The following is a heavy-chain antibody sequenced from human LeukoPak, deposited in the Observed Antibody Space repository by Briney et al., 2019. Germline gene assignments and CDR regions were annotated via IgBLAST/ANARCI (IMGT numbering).Heavy chain of an antibody. CDR2: ISVTGDST. D-gene: IGHD3-9*01. CDR1: GFTFSVYP. Sequence: GGSLRLSCAASGFTFSVYPMSWVRQAPGKGLEWVSGISVTGDSTYYADSVKGRFTISRDNSKNTLYLQMNSLRAEDTAVYYCAKVGDYDILTGYYRGFDYWGQGTLVTVSS. CDR3: AKVGDYDILTGYYRGFDY. V-gene: IGHV3-23*01. J-gene: IGHJ4*02.